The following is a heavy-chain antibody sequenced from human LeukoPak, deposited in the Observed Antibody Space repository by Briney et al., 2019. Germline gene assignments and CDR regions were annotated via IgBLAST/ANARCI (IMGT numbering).Heavy chain of an antibody. CDR1: GYIFTNYG. CDR2: ISAYNGNT. J-gene: IGHJ5*02. Sequence: GASVKVSCKASGYIFTNYGISWVRQAPGQGLEWMGWISAYNGNTKYAQNLQGRVTMTTDTSTSTAYMELKSLRSDDTAVYYCARMVATTNWFDPWGQGTLVTVSS. CDR3: ARMVATTNWFDP. D-gene: IGHD5-12*01. V-gene: IGHV1-18*01.